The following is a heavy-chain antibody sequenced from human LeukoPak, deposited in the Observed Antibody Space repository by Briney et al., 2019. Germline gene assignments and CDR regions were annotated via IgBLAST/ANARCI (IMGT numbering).Heavy chain of an antibody. CDR2: ISGSGGST. J-gene: IGHJ4*02. D-gene: IGHD3-3*01. Sequence: GGSLRLSCAASGFTFSSYAMSWVRQAPGKGLEWVSAISGSGGSTYYADSVKGRFTISRDNSKNTLYLQMNSLRAEDTAVYYCAKARAIGDFWSGLDFDYWGQGTLVTVSS. V-gene: IGHV3-23*01. CDR1: GFTFSSYA. CDR3: AKARAIGDFWSGLDFDY.